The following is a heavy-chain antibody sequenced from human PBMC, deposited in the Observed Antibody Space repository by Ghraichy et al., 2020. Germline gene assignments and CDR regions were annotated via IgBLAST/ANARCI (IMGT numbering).Heavy chain of an antibody. V-gene: IGHV3-48*02. CDR3: ARAVYCSSTSCHYYYYGMDV. CDR2: ISSSSTI. Sequence: GESLNISCAASGFTFSSYSMNWVRQAPGKGLEWVSYISSSSTIYYADSVKGRFTISRDNAKNSLYLQMNSLRDEDTAVYYCARAVYCSSTSCHYYYYGMDVWGQGTTVTVSS. J-gene: IGHJ6*02. CDR1: GFTFSSYS. D-gene: IGHD2-2*01.